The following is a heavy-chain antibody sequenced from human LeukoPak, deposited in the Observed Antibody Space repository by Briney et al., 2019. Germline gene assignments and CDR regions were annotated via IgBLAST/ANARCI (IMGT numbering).Heavy chain of an antibody. J-gene: IGHJ4*02. CDR3: ARERDFWSGYYHFDY. D-gene: IGHD3-3*01. CDR1: GGSISSSSYY. Sequence: SETLSLTCTVSGGSISSSSYYWGWIRQPPGKGLEWIGSIYYSGSTYYNPSLKSRVTISVDTSKNQFSLKLSSVTAADTAVYYCARERDFWSGYYHFDYWGQGTLVTVSS. CDR2: IYYSGST. V-gene: IGHV4-39*07.